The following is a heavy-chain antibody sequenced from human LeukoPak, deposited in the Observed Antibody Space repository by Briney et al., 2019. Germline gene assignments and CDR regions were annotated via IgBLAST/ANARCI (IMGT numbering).Heavy chain of an antibody. CDR2: IYYSGST. J-gene: IGHJ4*02. D-gene: IGHD6-13*01. CDR3: ARNVGRGIEED. V-gene: IGHV4-39*07. Sequence: SETLSLTCTVSGGSISSSSYYWGWIRQPPGKGLEWIGSIYYSGSTYYNPSLKSRVTISVDTSKNQFSLKLSSVTAADTAVHYCARNVGRGIEEDWGQGTLVTVSS. CDR1: GGSISSSSYY.